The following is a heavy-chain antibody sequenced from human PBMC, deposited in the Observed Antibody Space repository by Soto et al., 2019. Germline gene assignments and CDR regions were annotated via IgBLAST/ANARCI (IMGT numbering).Heavy chain of an antibody. D-gene: IGHD1-26*01. CDR3: VRGSGSYYSGMDV. Sequence: EVQLVESGGGLVQPGVSLRLSCAASGFTFSDHYMDWVRQAPGKGLEWVGRTENKAKSYATQYAASVKGRFTISRDDSRNSLYLQMNSLISEDTAVYYCVRGSGSYYSGMDVWGQGTTVTVSS. CDR1: GFTFSDHY. J-gene: IGHJ6*02. CDR2: TENKAKSYAT. V-gene: IGHV3-72*01.